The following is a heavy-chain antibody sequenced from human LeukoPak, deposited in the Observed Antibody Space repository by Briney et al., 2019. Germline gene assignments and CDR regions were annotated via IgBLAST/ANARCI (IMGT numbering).Heavy chain of an antibody. V-gene: IGHV4-61*02. J-gene: IGHJ4*02. CDR2: IYTSGST. Sequence: SQTLSLTCTVSGGSISSGSYYWSWIRQPAGRGLEWIGRIYTSGSTNYNPSLKSRVTISVDTSKNQFSLKLSSVTAADTAVYYCASFHRSGTDYWGQGTLVTVSS. CDR3: ASFHRSGTDY. D-gene: IGHD3-3*01. CDR1: GGSISSGSYY.